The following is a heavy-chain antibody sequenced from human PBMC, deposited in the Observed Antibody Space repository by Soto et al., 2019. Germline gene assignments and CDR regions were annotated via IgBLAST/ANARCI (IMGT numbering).Heavy chain of an antibody. D-gene: IGHD6-19*01. CDR1: GFTFDNYA. Sequence: GGSLRLSCAASGFTFDNYAMHWVRQVPGKGLEWVSGISWNSGNIGYADSAKGRFTISRDNAQNSLYLQMNSLRSEDTAFYYCAKDHMAWAGLFDSWGQGTLVTVSS. CDR2: ISWNSGNI. V-gene: IGHV3-9*01. J-gene: IGHJ4*02. CDR3: AKDHMAWAGLFDS.